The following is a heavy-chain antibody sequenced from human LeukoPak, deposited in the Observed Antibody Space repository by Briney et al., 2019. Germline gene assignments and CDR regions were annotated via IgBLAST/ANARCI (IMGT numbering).Heavy chain of an antibody. Sequence: SETLSLTCTDSGGSISSSSYYWGWIRQPPGKGLEWIGSIYYSGSTYYNPSLKSRVTISVDTSKNQFSLKLSSVTAADTAVYYCARPRRQRNWFDPWGQGTPVTVSS. CDR1: GGSISSSSYY. J-gene: IGHJ5*02. CDR2: IYYSGST. D-gene: IGHD6-25*01. V-gene: IGHV4-39*01. CDR3: ARPRRQRNWFDP.